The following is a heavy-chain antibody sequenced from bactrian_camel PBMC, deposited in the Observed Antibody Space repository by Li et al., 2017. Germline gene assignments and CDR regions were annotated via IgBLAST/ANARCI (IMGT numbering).Heavy chain of an antibody. V-gene: IGHV3S42*01. CDR2: IDSLHMT. D-gene: IGHD3*01. CDR3: AAARAGWAYGCGFQYPFAY. CDR1: GFTFAGSP. J-gene: IGHJ6*01. Sequence: DVQLVESGGGSVQAGETLRLSCRTSGFTFAGSPMGWVRQAPGEERVQVAVIDSLHMTSYADNVKGRFTISQDDANNTVYLEMNSLKPEDSAMYYCAAARAGWAYGCGFQYPFAYWCQWTQVTVS.